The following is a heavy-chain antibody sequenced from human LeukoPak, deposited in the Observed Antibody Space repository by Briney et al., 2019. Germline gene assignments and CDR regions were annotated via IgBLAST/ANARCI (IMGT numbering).Heavy chain of an antibody. V-gene: IGHV3-43*01. CDR1: GFTFDHYT. CDR3: ARDSSWYYFDY. D-gene: IGHD6-19*01. CDR2: ITWDGRNT. Sequence: GGSLRLSCAASGFTFDHYTMHWVRQAPGKGLEWASLITWDGRNTYYADSVKGRFTISRDNAKNSLYLQMNSLRAEDTAVYYCARDSSWYYFDYWGQGTLVTVSS. J-gene: IGHJ4*02.